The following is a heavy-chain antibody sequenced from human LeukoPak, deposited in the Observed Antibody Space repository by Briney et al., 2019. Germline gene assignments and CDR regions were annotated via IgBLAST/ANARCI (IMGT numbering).Heavy chain of an antibody. Sequence: SETLSLTCTVSGGSISSSSYYWSWIRQPPGKGLEWIGYIYYSGSTNYNPSLKSRVTISVDTSRNQFSLKLSSVTAADTAVYYCARVIRDYDSSGYNLAYIDYWGQGTLVTVSS. CDR2: IYYSGST. J-gene: IGHJ4*02. CDR3: ARVIRDYDSSGYNLAYIDY. D-gene: IGHD3-22*01. V-gene: IGHV4-61*01. CDR1: GGSISSSSYY.